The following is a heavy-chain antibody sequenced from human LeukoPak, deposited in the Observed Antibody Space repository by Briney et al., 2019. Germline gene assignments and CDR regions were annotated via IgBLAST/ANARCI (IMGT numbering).Heavy chain of an antibody. V-gene: IGHV4-39*07. CDR1: GGSISSSSYY. Sequence: PSETLSLTCTVSGGSISSSSYYWGWIRQPPGKGLEWIGSIYYSGSTYYKPSLKSRVTISVDTSKNQFSLKLSSVTAADTAVYYCAREGAVRLGELSLNWGQGTLVTVSS. D-gene: IGHD3-16*02. J-gene: IGHJ4*02. CDR2: IYYSGST. CDR3: AREGAVRLGELSLN.